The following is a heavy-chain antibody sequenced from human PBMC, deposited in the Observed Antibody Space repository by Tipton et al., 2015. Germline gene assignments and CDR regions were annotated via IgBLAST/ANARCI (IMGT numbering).Heavy chain of an antibody. Sequence: TLSLTCSVSSDSISKYFWTWIRQPPGKELEWIGYIHYSGSTNYNPSLKSRVTISADNSNHYFSLKMSSVTASDTAVYYCARARGRHGGLFDSWGQGILVTVSS. CDR1: SDSISKYF. CDR3: ARARGRHGGLFDS. J-gene: IGHJ4*02. CDR2: IHYSGST. V-gene: IGHV4-59*01. D-gene: IGHD4-23*01.